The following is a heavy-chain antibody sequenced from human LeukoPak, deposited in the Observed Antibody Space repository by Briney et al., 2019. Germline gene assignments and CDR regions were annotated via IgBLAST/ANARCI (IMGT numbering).Heavy chain of an antibody. V-gene: IGHV4-34*01. D-gene: IGHD3-3*01. CDR2: INHSGST. Sequence: SETLSLTCAVYGGSFSGYYWSWIRQPPGKGLEWIGEINHSGSTNYNPSLKSRVTISVDTSKNQFSLKLSSVTAADTAVYYCARAVGGLRFLEWLPPRNNWFDPWGQGTLVTVSS. CDR1: GGSFSGYY. CDR3: ARAVGGLRFLEWLPPRNNWFDP. J-gene: IGHJ5*02.